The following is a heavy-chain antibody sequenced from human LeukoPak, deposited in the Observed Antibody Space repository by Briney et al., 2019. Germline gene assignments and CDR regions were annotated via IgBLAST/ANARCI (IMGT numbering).Heavy chain of an antibody. V-gene: IGHV3-30*18. CDR1: GFTFSTYG. J-gene: IGHJ3*02. CDR3: VKGNSGSYYGAFDI. D-gene: IGHD1-26*01. CDR2: ISNDGSNQ. Sequence: AGRSLRLSCAASGFTFSTYGMDRVRQAPGKGLEWVAVISNDGSNQDYVDFVKGRFTISRGNSKNTLYLQMNSLRAEDTAIYYCVKGNSGSYYGAFDIWGQGTVVTVSS.